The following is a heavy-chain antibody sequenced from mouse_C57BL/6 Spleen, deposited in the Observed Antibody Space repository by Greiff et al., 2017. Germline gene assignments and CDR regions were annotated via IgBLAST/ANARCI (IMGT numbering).Heavy chain of an antibody. V-gene: IGHV3-6*01. D-gene: IGHD2-4*01. CDR2: ISYDGSN. Sequence: VQLKESGPGLVKPSQSLSLTCSVTGYSITSGYYWNWIRQFPGNKLEWMGYISYDGSNNYNPSLKNRISITRDTSKNQFFLKLNSVTTEDTATYYCARDGDYDYDGGFAYWGQGTLVTVSA. J-gene: IGHJ3*01. CDR1: GYSITSGYY. CDR3: ARDGDYDYDGGFAY.